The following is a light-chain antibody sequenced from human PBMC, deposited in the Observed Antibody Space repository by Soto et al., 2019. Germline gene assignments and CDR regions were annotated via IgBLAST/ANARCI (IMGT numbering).Light chain of an antibody. CDR1: SSDVGSYNL. CDR3: CSYAGSSTLV. Sequence: QSVLTQPASVSGSPGQSITISCTGTSSDVGSYNLVSWYQQNPGKAPKLMIYEGSKRLSGVFIRFSGSKSGNTASLIISGLQAEEGADYYCCSYAGSSTLVFGGGTKLTVL. J-gene: IGLJ2*01. V-gene: IGLV2-23*01. CDR2: EGS.